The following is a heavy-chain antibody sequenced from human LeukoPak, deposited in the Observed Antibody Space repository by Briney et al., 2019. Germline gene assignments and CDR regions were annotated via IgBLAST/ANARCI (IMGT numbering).Heavy chain of an antibody. Sequence: SETLSLTCAVHGGSLSDSSWSWLRQPPGKALEWIGEINRGGSTNYNPSLKSRVTISIDRSKSQFFLKLNSVIAADTAVYYCARGPGRYDSWGQGTLVTVSS. CDR2: INRGGST. J-gene: IGHJ5*01. V-gene: IGHV4-34*01. CDR1: GGSLSDSS. CDR3: ARGPGRYDS.